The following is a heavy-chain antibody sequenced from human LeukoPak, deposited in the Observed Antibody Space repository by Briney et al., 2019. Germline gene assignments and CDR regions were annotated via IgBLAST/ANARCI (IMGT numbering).Heavy chain of an antibody. CDR1: GFTFSSYG. V-gene: IGHV3-23*01. D-gene: IGHD6-19*01. CDR2: ISGSGSST. Sequence: GGSLRLSCAASGFTFSSYGMSWVRQAPGKGLEWVSAISGSGSSTYYADSVKGRFTISRDNSKNTLYLQMNSLRAEDTAVYYCAKSPGGRSGWYEYYFDYWGQGTLVTVSS. CDR3: AKSPGGRSGWYEYYFDY. J-gene: IGHJ4*02.